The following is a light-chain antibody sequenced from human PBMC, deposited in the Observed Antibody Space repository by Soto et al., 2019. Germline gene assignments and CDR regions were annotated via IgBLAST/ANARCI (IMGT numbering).Light chain of an antibody. V-gene: IGLV3-1*01. CDR2: QDN. CDR3: QAWDSSGV. Sequence: SYELIQPPSVSVSPGQTASIPCSGDKLGDKYACWYQQKPGQSPMLVIYQDNKRPSGIPERFSGSNSGNTATLTISGTQAMDEADYYCQAWDSSGVFGGGTQLTVL. CDR1: KLGDKY. J-gene: IGLJ2*01.